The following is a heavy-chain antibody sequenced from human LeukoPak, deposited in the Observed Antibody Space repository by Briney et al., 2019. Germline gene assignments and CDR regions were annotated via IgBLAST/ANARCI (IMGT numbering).Heavy chain of an antibody. D-gene: IGHD2-2*02. CDR3: ARHLAYCSSTSCYRVWYFDL. CDR1: GGSISSTTYY. V-gene: IGHV4-39*01. CDR2: IYHSGST. Sequence: SETLSLTCTVSGGSISSTTYYWAWIRQPPGKGREWIGSIYHSGSTYYNPSLKSRVTISVDTSKDQFSLKLSSVTAADTAVYYCARHLAYCSSTSCYRVWYFDLWGRGTLVTVSS. J-gene: IGHJ2*01.